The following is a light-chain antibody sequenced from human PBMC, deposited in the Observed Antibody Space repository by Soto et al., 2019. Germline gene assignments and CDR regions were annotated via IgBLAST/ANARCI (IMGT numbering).Light chain of an antibody. CDR1: SRDVGGYNY. V-gene: IGLV2-14*03. CDR2: DVN. Sequence: QSALTLPASVSGSPGQSITISCTGTSRDVGGYNYVSWYQQHPGNAPKLMLYDVNSRPSGVSNRCSGSKSGNTASLTISGLQAGDEADYYCSSYTSSSALILFGGGTQVTVL. CDR3: SSYTSSSALIL. J-gene: IGLJ2*01.